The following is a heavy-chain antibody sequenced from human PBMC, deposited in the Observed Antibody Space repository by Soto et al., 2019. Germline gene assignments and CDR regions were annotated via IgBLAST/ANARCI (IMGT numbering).Heavy chain of an antibody. Sequence: TSETLSLTCAVSGGSISSGGYSWSWIRQPPGKGLEWIGYIYHSGSTYYNPSLKSRVTISVDRSKNQFSLKLGSVTAADTAVYYCARDVYGRGYFDYWGQGTLVTVSS. J-gene: IGHJ4*02. CDR2: IYHSGST. V-gene: IGHV4-30-2*01. CDR3: ARDVYGRGYFDY. D-gene: IGHD4-17*01. CDR1: GGSISSGGYS.